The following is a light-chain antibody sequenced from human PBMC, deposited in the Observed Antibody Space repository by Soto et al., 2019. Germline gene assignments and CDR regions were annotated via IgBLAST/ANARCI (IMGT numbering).Light chain of an antibody. V-gene: IGLV2-14*03. J-gene: IGLJ1*01. Sequence: QSVLTQPASVSGSPGQSITISCTGTSSDIGRYDYVSWYQQHPGKAPKFIIYDVYSRPSGVSNRFSGSKSGNTASLTISGLQPKDEADYFCSSYTSSNSLVFGPGTKVTV. CDR3: SSYTSSNSLV. CDR1: SSDIGRYDY. CDR2: DVY.